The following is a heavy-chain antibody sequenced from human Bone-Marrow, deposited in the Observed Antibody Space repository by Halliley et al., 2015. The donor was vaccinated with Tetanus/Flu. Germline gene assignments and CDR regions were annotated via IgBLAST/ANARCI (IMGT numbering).Heavy chain of an antibody. J-gene: IGHJ4*02. V-gene: IGHV1-18*01. Sequence: GWINPDNGNTNYAQKLQGRVAMTPNTSTTTAYLELKTLRSDDTAVYYWARGDCSASSCSFPFDSWGQGTLVTVSS. D-gene: IGHD2-15*01. CDR3: ARGDCSASSCSFPFDS. CDR2: INPDNGNT.